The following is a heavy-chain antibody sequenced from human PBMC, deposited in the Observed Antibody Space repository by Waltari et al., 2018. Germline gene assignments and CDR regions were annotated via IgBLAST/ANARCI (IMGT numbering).Heavy chain of an antibody. J-gene: IGHJ4*02. CDR2: IYHSGST. CDR3: ARDDFWSGYEGDFGY. CDR1: GYSISSGYY. V-gene: IGHV4-38-2*02. Sequence: QVQLQESGPGLVKPSETLSLTCAVSGYSISSGYYWGWIRQPPGKGLEWIGSIYHSGSTYYNPSLKSRVTISVDTSKNQFSLKLSSVTAADTAVYYCARDDFWSGYEGDFGYWGQGTLVTVSS. D-gene: IGHD3-3*01.